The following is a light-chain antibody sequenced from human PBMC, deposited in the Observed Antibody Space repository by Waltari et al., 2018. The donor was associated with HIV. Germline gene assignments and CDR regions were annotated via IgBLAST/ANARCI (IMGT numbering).Light chain of an antibody. Sequence: DIQMTQSPSSLSASVGDRVSITCRASQGINNYLAWFQQKPGKAPKSLMYAASNLQSGVPSKFSGSGSGTDFTLTISSLQPEDFATYYCQQYFSYPITFGQGTRLEIK. CDR1: QGINNY. J-gene: IGKJ5*01. CDR2: AAS. CDR3: QQYFSYPIT. V-gene: IGKV1-16*02.